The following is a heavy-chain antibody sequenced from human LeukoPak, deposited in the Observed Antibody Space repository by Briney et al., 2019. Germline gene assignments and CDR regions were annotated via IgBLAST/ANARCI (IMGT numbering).Heavy chain of an antibody. V-gene: IGHV3-33*01. D-gene: IGHD5-12*01. Sequence: PGRSPRLSCAASGFTFSSYGMHWVRQAPGKGLEWVAGIWYDGSNKYYADSVKGRFTISRDNSKNTLYLQMNSLRAEDTAVYYCARDGPRYRSRTPVADYWGQGTLVTVSS. CDR3: ARDGPRYRSRTPVADY. J-gene: IGHJ4*02. CDR1: GFTFSSYG. CDR2: IWYDGSNK.